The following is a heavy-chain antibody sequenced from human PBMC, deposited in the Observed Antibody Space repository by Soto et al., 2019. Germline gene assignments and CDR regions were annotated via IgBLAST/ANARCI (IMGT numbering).Heavy chain of an antibody. CDR1: GFTFSNHA. CDR2: ISASAGST. CDR3: AKDREATIFHFDY. Sequence: EVQLLESGGGLVQPGGSLRLSCAASGFTFSNHAMSWVRQAPGKGLEWVSVISASAGSTNYGDSVKGRFTISRDNSKNTLYLNMNSLRVEDTAVYYCAKDREATIFHFDYWGQGTLVTVSS. V-gene: IGHV3-23*01. D-gene: IGHD5-12*01. J-gene: IGHJ4*02.